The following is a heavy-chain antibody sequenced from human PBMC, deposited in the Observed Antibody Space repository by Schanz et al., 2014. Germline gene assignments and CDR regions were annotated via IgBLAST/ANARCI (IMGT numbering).Heavy chain of an antibody. J-gene: IGHJ3*01. CDR1: GYTFAGHA. D-gene: IGHD2-21*02. V-gene: IGHV1-3*01. Sequence: QVQLVQSGAEVKKPGASVKVSCQASGYTFAGHAVHWVRQAPGQGPEWMGWISAFDDKTDYAQNFQGRLIMTTDTSTTTVDMEQRGLRSDDTAVYYCARETAIITGGAFDVGGQGTMGAVSS. CDR2: ISAFDDKT. CDR3: ARETAIITGGAFDV.